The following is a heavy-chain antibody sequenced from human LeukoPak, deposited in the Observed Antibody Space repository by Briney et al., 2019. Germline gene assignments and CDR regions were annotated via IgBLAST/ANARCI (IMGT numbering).Heavy chain of an antibody. D-gene: IGHD2-2*01. CDR2: INHSGST. Sequence: SETLSLTCAVYGGSFSGYYWSRIRQPPGKGLEWIGEINHSGSTNYNPSLKNRVTISVDTSKSQFSLKLSSVTAADTAVYYCARVVQGFDDFEIWGQGTMVTVSS. CDR3: ARVVQGFDDFEI. V-gene: IGHV4-34*01. J-gene: IGHJ3*02. CDR1: GGSFSGYY.